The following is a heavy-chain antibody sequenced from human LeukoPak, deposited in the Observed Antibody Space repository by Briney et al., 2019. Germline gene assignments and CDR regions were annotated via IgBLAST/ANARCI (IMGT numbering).Heavy chain of an antibody. Sequence: ASVKVSCKASGGTFSSYTISWVRQAPGQGLEWMGRIIPILGIANYAQKFQGRVTITADKSTSTAYMELSSLISEDTAVYYCARARPSGSDFDYWGQGTLVTVSS. CDR1: GGTFSSYT. CDR3: ARARPSGSDFDY. V-gene: IGHV1-69*02. J-gene: IGHJ4*02. D-gene: IGHD1-26*01. CDR2: IIPILGIA.